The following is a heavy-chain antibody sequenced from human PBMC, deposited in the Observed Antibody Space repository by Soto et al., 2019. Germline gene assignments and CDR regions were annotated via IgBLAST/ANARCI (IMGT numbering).Heavy chain of an antibody. Sequence: VQLVESGGGLVQPGGSLRLSCAASGFTFSNYWMSWVRQAPGKGLEWVANIKQDGSERNYVDSVKGRFTISRDNAKNSLYVQLNSLRAEDTAVYYCARAGSENDYWGQGTRVTVSS. CDR1: GFTFSNYW. D-gene: IGHD3-10*01. CDR3: ARAGSENDY. V-gene: IGHV3-7*05. CDR2: IKQDGSER. J-gene: IGHJ4*02.